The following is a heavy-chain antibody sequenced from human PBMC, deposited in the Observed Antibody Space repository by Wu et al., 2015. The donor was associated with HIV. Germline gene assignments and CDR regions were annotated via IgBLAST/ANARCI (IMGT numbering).Heavy chain of an antibody. CDR3: ARAKRPVADALELDY. D-gene: IGHD6-19*01. J-gene: IGHJ4*02. Sequence: QVQLVQSGAEVKKPGTSLQVSCKASGYSFSDYHLHWVRQAPGQGLEWMGWINQNSGGATYARKFQGRVAMTRDTSISTAFMELSSLKFDDTAVYYCARAKRPVADALELDYWGQG. CDR1: GYSFSDYH. V-gene: IGHV1-2*02. CDR2: INQNSGGA.